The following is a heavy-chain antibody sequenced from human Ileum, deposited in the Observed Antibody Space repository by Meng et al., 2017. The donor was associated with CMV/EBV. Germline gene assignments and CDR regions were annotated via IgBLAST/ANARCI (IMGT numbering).Heavy chain of an antibody. Sequence: GESLKISCAASGFTFSAYKMTWVRQPPGKGLEWAATINPDGTEKYYVESLKGRLTISRDNAKDSLFLQMDSLRAEDTAMYFCARDWRTGYSHTMDVWGQGTTVTVSS. CDR2: INPDGTEK. V-gene: IGHV3-7*01. CDR3: ARDWRTGYSHTMDV. J-gene: IGHJ6*02. CDR1: GFTFSAYK. D-gene: IGHD5-24*01.